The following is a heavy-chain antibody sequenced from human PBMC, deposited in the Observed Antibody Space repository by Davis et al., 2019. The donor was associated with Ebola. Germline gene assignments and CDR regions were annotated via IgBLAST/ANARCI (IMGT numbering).Heavy chain of an antibody. CDR3: TRGKWFDP. Sequence: AASVKVSCKASGGTFSNYTFHWVRQAPGQGLEWMGRVIPILGTADYAQRFQGRVTITADTSTHTAYMELSRLRSYDTAMYYCTRGKWFDPWGQGTLVAVSS. J-gene: IGHJ5*02. V-gene: IGHV1-69*08. CDR1: GGTFSNYT. CDR2: VIPILGTA.